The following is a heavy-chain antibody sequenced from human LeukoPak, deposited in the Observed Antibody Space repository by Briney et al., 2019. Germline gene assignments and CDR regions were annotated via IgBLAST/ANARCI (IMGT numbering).Heavy chain of an antibody. V-gene: IGHV1-2*02. CDR2: IKPNSGGT. CDR1: GYTFTGYY. D-gene: IGHD3-22*01. CDR3: ARELGSGYYRYFDY. Sequence: GASVKVSCKASGYTFTGYYMHWVRQAPGQGLEWMGWIKPNSGGTNFAQKFQGRVSMTRDTSISTAYMELSRLRSDDTAVYYCARELGSGYYRYFDYWGQGTLVTVSS. J-gene: IGHJ4*02.